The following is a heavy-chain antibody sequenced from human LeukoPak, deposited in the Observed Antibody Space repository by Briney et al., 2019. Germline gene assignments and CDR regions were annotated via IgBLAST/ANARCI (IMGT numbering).Heavy chain of an antibody. CDR1: GFTFSDYY. Sequence: PGGSLRLSCAASGFTFSDYYMSWIRQAPGKGLEWVSYISSSGSTIYYADSVKGRFTISRDNAKNSLYPQMNSLRAEDTAVYYCAREILRDYYYYYGMDVWGQGTTVTVSS. CDR3: AREILRDYYYYYGMDV. J-gene: IGHJ6*02. CDR2: ISSSGSTI. D-gene: IGHD5-12*01. V-gene: IGHV3-11*01.